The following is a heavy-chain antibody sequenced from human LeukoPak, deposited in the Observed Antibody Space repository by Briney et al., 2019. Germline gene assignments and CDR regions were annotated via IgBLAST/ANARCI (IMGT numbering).Heavy chain of an antibody. Sequence: GGSLRLSCAASGFTFSSYGMHWVRQAPGKGLEWVAFIRYDGSNKYYADSVKGRFTISRDNSKNTLYLQMNSLRPEDTAVYYCAKGITVTYSYYFDYWGQGTLVTVSS. V-gene: IGHV3-30*02. CDR2: IRYDGSNK. CDR3: AKGITVTYSYYFDY. D-gene: IGHD4-17*01. CDR1: GFTFSSYG. J-gene: IGHJ4*02.